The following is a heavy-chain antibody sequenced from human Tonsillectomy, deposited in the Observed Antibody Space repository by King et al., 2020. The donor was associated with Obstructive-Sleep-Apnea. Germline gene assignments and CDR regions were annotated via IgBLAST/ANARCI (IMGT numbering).Heavy chain of an antibody. CDR3: ARDTDVTTVTSGYYFDY. J-gene: IGHJ4*02. V-gene: IGHV1-46*01. D-gene: IGHD4-11*01. CDR1: GYTFTSYY. CDR2: INPSGGST. Sequence: VQLVESGAEVKKPGASVNVSCTASGYTFTSYYMHWVRQAPGQGLEWMGIINPSGGSTSYAQKFQGRVTMTRDTSTSTVYMELSSLRSEDTAVYYCARDTDVTTVTSGYYFDYWGQGTLVTVSS.